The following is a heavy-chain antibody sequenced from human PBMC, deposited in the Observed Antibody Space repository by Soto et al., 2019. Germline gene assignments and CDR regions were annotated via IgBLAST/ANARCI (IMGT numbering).Heavy chain of an antibody. CDR3: ARGGYSGVYYIPLVY. J-gene: IGHJ4*02. Sequence: QVQMVESGGGVVQPGRSLRLSCAASGFIFSNYAMFWVRQAQDRGLEWVAAISYDGSNKHYADSVKGRFTISRDNSNNTLYLQMNSLRVEDTAVYYCARGGYSGVYYIPLVYWGQGSLATVSS. CDR1: GFIFSNYA. V-gene: IGHV3-30-3*01. D-gene: IGHD1-26*01. CDR2: ISYDGSNK.